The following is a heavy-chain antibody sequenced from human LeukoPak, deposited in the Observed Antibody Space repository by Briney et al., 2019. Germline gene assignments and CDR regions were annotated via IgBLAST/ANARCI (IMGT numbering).Heavy chain of an antibody. D-gene: IGHD6-6*01. J-gene: IGHJ6*03. CDR2: INPNSGGT. V-gene: IGHV1-2*02. CDR1: GYTFTGYY. Sequence: GASVKVSCKASGYTFTGYYMHWVRQAPGQGLEWMGWINPNSGGTNYAQKFQGRVTMTRDTSISTAYMELSRLRSDDTAVYYCARVVGSSSWDYYYYYYMDVWGKGTTVTVSS. CDR3: ARVVGSSSWDYYYYYYMDV.